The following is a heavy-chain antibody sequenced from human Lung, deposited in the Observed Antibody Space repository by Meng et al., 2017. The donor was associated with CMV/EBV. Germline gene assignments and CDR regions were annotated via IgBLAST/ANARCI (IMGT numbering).Heavy chain of an antibody. CDR3: ARRPMATTYWYFDL. D-gene: IGHD5-24*01. V-gene: IGHV5-51*01. Sequence: GESLKISCKGSGYSFTSYWIGWVRQMPGKGLECMGIIYPGDSDTRYSPSFQGQVTISADKSISTAYLQWSSLKASDAAMYYCARRPMATTYWYFDLWGRGTLVTVSS. CDR1: GYSFTSYW. J-gene: IGHJ2*01. CDR2: IYPGDSDT.